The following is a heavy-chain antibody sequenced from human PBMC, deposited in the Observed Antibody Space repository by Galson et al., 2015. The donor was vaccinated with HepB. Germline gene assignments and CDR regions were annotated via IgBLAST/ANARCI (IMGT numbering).Heavy chain of an antibody. CDR1: GFSLSTSGVG. CDR3: AHISGYDDPPHFDY. J-gene: IGHJ4*02. CDR2: IYWDDDK. D-gene: IGHD5-12*01. V-gene: IGHV2-5*02. Sequence: PALVKPTQTLTLTCTFSGFSLSTSGVGVGWIRQPPGKALEWLVLIYWDDDKRYSPSLKSRLTITKDTSKNQVVLTMTNMDPVDTATYYCAHISGYDDPPHFDYWGQGTLVTVSS.